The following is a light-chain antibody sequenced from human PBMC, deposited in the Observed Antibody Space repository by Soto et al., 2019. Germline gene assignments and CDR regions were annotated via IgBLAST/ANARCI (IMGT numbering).Light chain of an antibody. J-gene: IGLJ2*01. CDR3: CSFSGGATFV. V-gene: IGLV2-23*02. Sequence: QSVLTQPASVSGSPGQSITISCTGTSNDIGGYTLISWYQPHPGKASKLIIYEASGRPSGVSDLFSGSRSGSTASLTISTLQAEDEADYFCCSFSGGATFVFGGGTKVTVL. CDR2: EAS. CDR1: SNDIGGYTL.